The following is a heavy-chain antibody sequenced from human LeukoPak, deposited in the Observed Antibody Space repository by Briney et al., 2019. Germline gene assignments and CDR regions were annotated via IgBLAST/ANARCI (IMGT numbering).Heavy chain of an antibody. J-gene: IGHJ4*02. D-gene: IGHD2-8*01. V-gene: IGHV3-30*18. CDR2: ISYDGSNK. CDR3: AKGGIVLMVYAETDY. CDR1: GFTFSSYG. Sequence: PGGSLRLSCAASGFTFSSYGMHWVRQAPGKGLEWVAVISYDGSNKYYADSVKGRFTISRDNSKNTLYLQMNSLRAEDTAVYYGAKGGIVLMVYAETDYWGQGTLVTVSS.